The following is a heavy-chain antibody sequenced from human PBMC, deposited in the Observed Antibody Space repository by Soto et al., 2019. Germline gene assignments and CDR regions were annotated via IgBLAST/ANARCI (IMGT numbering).Heavy chain of an antibody. Sequence: GGSLRLSCAASGFTFSSYAMSWVRQAPGKGLEWVSTISSSGGSTYYADSVKGRFTISRDNSKNTLYLQMNSLRAEDTAVYYCAKGRLRSMSPWDYWGQGTLVTVSS. CDR1: GFTFSSYA. CDR2: ISSSGGST. CDR3: AKGRLRSMSPWDY. D-gene: IGHD3-3*01. V-gene: IGHV3-23*01. J-gene: IGHJ4*02.